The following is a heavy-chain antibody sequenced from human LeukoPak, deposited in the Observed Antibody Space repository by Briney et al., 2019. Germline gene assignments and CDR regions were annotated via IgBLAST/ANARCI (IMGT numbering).Heavy chain of an antibody. D-gene: IGHD5-24*01. V-gene: IGHV3-66*01. J-gene: IGHJ4*02. CDR1: GFTVSSNY. CDR2: IYSGGST. Sequence: PGGSLRLSCAASGFTVSSNYMSWVRQAQGKGLEWVSVIYSGGSTYYADSVKGRFTVSRDNSKNTLYLQMNSLRAEDTAVYYCARDNRRDGYNYGDYWGQGTLVTVSS. CDR3: ARDNRRDGYNYGDY.